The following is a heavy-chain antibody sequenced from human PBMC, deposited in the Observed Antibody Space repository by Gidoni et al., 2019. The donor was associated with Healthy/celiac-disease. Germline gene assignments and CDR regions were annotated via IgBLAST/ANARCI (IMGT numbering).Heavy chain of an antibody. J-gene: IGHJ4*02. V-gene: IGHV3-9*01. D-gene: IGHD3-10*01. CDR3: AKGPWWFGEPNFDY. CDR1: GFPFDDYA. Sequence: EVQLVESGGGLVQPGWSRRRSCSAPGFPFDDYAMHFVRQATGKGRVCLSGISGISGSIGYADSVNGRFTISRDNSKNSLYLQINSLRAEDTALYYCAKGPWWFGEPNFDYWGQGTLVTVSS. CDR2: ISGISGSI.